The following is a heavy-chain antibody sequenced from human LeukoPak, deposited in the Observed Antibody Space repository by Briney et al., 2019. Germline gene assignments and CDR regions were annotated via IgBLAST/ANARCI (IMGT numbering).Heavy chain of an antibody. CDR3: TIMHGYYDGSGYWVQ. D-gene: IGHD3-22*01. CDR1: GFTFGSYG. Sequence: GGSLRLSCAASGFTFGSYGMSWVRQAPGKGLEWVAFITTTGATTSYAGSVKGRFTISRDNARDTLYMQMNSLRDEDTALYYCTIMHGYYDGSGYWVQWGQETLVTVSS. V-gene: IGHV3-23*01. CDR2: ITTTGATT. J-gene: IGHJ4*02.